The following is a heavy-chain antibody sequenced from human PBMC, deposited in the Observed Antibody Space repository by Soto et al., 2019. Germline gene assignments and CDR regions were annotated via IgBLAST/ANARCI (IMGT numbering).Heavy chain of an antibody. V-gene: IGHV3-30*18. CDR1: GFTFSNYA. D-gene: IGHD6-19*01. CDR3: AKEAVVNSGWGLDS. CDR2: LWYDGSNK. Sequence: QVQLVESGGGVVQPGKSLRLSCAASGFTFSNYAMHWVRQAPGKGLEWVAVLWYDGSNKYYADSVKGRFTISRDNSKNTLYLVMNSLRPEDTAVYYCAKEAVVNSGWGLDSWGQGTLVTVSS. J-gene: IGHJ4*02.